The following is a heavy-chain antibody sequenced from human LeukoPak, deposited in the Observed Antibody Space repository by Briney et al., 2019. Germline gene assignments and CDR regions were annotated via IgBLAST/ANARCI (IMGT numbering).Heavy chain of an antibody. CDR1: GGSFGGYY. CDR3: ARGRGGCSSTSCPRAFDI. D-gene: IGHD2-2*01. Sequence: SETLSLTCAVYGGSFGGYYWSWIRQPPGKGLEWIGEINDSGSTNYNPSLKSRVTISVDPSKNQFSLKLSSVTAADTAVYYCARGRGGCSSTSCPRAFDIWGQGTMVTVSS. V-gene: IGHV4-34*01. CDR2: INDSGST. J-gene: IGHJ3*02.